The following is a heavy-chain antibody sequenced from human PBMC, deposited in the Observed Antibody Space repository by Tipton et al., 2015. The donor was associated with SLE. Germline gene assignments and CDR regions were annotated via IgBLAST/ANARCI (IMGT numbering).Heavy chain of an antibody. CDR1: GGSITRYY. Sequence: LSLTCSVSGGSITRYYWSWIRQPPGKGLEWIGYIYSSGSTNYNPSPKSRVTISVDTSKNQFSLKMSSVTAADTAVYYCARDLQPSIERYFDWLGGWFDPWGQGTLVTVSS. D-gene: IGHD3-9*01. CDR2: IYSSGST. CDR3: ARDLQPSIERYFDWLGGWFDP. V-gene: IGHV4-59*01. J-gene: IGHJ5*02.